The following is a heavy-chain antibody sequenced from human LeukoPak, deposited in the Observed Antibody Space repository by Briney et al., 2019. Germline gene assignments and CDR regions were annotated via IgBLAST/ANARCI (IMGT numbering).Heavy chain of an antibody. V-gene: IGHV4-61*01. Sequence: SETLSLTCTVSGGSVSSGSYYWSWIRQPPGKGLEWIGYIYYSGSTNYNPSLKSRVTISVDTSKNQFSLKVSPVTAADTAVYYCARVTQLTTYYYDSSGYYQPPDYFDYWGQGTLVTVSS. CDR3: ARVTQLTTYYYDSSGYYQPPDYFDY. CDR2: IYYSGST. CDR1: GGSVSSGSYY. D-gene: IGHD3-22*01. J-gene: IGHJ4*02.